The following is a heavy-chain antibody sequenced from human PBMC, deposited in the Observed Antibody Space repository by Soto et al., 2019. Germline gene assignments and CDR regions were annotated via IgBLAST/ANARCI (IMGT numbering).Heavy chain of an antibody. D-gene: IGHD4-17*01. J-gene: IGHJ5*02. Sequence: QVQLQESGPGLLRPSETLSLTCTVSGVSLDNFFWSWIRQTPGRGLEWLGYVSQGGDDSYRAEGETTGFEPSLARRATISLVLTMNQFSLRLTSVTAVDTAVYYCARDRGGITVTSKTLGEWFAPWGQGILVTVSS. CDR3: ARDRGGITVTSKTLGEWFAP. V-gene: IGHV4-59*01. CDR2: VSQGGDDSYRAEGETT. CDR1: GVSLDNFF.